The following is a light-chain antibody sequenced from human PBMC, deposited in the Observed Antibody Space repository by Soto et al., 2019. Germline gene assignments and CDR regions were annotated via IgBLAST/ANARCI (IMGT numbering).Light chain of an antibody. CDR1: QGISSY. V-gene: IGKV1-39*01. J-gene: IGKJ3*01. CDR2: AAS. CDR3: QQSYSTPFT. Sequence: DIQMTQSPSSLSAFVGDRVTITCRASQGISSYLNWYQQKPGKAPKRLIYAASSLQSGVPSRFSGSGSGTDFTLTISSLQPEDFATYYCQQSYSTPFTFGPGNKVDIK.